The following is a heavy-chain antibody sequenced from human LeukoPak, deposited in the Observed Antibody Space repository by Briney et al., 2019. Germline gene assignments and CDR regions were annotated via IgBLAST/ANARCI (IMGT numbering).Heavy chain of an antibody. CDR3: ARGRYGSGSYYNERPNNNWFDP. Sequence: APVKVSCKASGYNFTSYYMHWVRQAPVQGLEWMGIINPSGGSTSYAQKFQGRVTMTRDTSTSTVYMELSSLRSEDTAVYYCARGRYGSGSYYNERPNNNWFDPWGQGTLVTVSS. CDR1: GYNFTSYY. D-gene: IGHD3-10*01. V-gene: IGHV1-46*01. CDR2: INPSGGST. J-gene: IGHJ5*02.